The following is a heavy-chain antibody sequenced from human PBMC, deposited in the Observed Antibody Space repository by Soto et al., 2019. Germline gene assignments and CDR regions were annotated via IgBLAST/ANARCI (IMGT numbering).Heavy chain of an antibody. Sequence: PGGSLRLSCAASGGPFSGCALSWVRQAPGGGLEWVSFISSNGGYTNHADSVKGRFSISRDNSNNMLYLQMSSLRAEDSAIYYCLTWSHKVLTGPDGYGMDVWGQGTTVTVSS. D-gene: IGHD3-9*01. CDR3: LTWSHKVLTGPDGYGMDV. J-gene: IGHJ6*02. CDR1: GGPFSGCA. CDR2: ISSNGGYT. V-gene: IGHV3-23*01.